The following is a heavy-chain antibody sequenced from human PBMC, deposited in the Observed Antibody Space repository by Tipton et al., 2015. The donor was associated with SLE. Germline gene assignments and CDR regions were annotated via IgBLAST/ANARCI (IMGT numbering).Heavy chain of an antibody. CDR2: IHHSGSA. CDR1: GGSISSSSYY. D-gene: IGHD2-2*01. V-gene: IGHV4-39*07. Sequence: TLSLTCAVSGGSISSSSYYWGWIRQPPGKGLEWIGEIHHSGSANYNPSLKSRVTISVDTSKNQFSLKLSSVTAADTAVYYCARNGAEPAASWFDPWGQGTLVTVSS. CDR3: ARNGAEPAASWFDP. J-gene: IGHJ5*02.